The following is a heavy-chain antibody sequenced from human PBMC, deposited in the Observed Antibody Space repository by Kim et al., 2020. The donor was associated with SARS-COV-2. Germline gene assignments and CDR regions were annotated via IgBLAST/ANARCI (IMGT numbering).Heavy chain of an antibody. D-gene: IGHD3-22*01. CDR2: IGQDGTRK. J-gene: IGHJ4*02. Sequence: GGSLRLSCAASGFTFSTYWMTWVRQVPGKGFEWVANIGQDGTRKNYVDSVKGRFTISRDNAKNALYLQMNNLGAEDTAVFYCARTSLYVSGADEDYWGQGTLVTVSS. CDR1: GFTFSTYW. CDR3: ARTSLYVSGADEDY. V-gene: IGHV3-7*01.